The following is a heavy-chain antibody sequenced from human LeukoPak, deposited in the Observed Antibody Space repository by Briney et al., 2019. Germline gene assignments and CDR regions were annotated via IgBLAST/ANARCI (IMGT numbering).Heavy chain of an antibody. CDR1: GGTFSSYA. CDR2: IIPIFGTA. V-gene: IGHV1-69*01. Sequence: SVKVSCKASGGTFSSYAISWVRQAPGQGLEWMGGIIPIFGTANYAQKFQGRVTITADESTSTAYMELSSLRSEDTAVYYCAGSPDGYTHHHFDYWGQGTLVTVSS. CDR3: AGSPDGYTHHHFDY. J-gene: IGHJ4*02. D-gene: IGHD5-24*01.